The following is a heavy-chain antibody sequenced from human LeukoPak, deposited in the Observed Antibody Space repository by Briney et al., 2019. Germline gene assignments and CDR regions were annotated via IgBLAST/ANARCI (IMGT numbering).Heavy chain of an antibody. Sequence: SDTLSLTCTVSGGSISGYFWHWIRQPAGKGLEWIGRVHISVTTIYNPSLKSRVTMSVDTSNNHFSLNLSPVTAADTAVYYCARGYRISEIRFFEWLLDYWGQGYLVTVSS. CDR3: ARGYRISEIRFFEWLLDY. CDR2: VHISVTT. J-gene: IGHJ4*02. D-gene: IGHD3-3*01. V-gene: IGHV4-4*07. CDR1: GGSISGYF.